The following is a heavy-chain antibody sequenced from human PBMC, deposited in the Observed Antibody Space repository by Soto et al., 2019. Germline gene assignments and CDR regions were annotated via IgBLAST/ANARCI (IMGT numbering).Heavy chain of an antibody. J-gene: IGHJ6*04. V-gene: IGHV1-69*12. D-gene: IGHD1-26*01. Sequence: QVKLVQSGAEVKKPGSSVKVSCKASGGTFSSYAISWVRQAPGQGLEWMGGIIPIFGSADYAQKFQGRVTITADESPITAYMELSSLRSEYTAVYYGTGSVLWAGYCYGMAVGGEATTFTVSP. CDR1: GGTFSSYA. CDR2: IIPIFGSA. CDR3: TGSVLWAGYCYGMAV.